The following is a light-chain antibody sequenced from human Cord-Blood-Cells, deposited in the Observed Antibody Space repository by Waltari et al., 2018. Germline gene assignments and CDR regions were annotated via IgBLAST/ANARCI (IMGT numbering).Light chain of an antibody. J-gene: IGKJ1*01. CDR2: KAS. CDR3: QQYNSILGT. V-gene: IGKV1-5*03. CDR1: QSISSW. Sequence: DIQMTQSPSTLSASVGDRVTITCRASQSISSWLAWYQQKPGKDPKLLIYKASSLESGVPSRFSGSGSGTEFTLTISSLQPDDFATYYCQQYNSILGTFGQGTKVEIK.